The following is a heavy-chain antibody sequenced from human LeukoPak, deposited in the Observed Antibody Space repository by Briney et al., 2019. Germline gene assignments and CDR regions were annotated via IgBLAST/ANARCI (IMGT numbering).Heavy chain of an antibody. Sequence: ASVKVSCKASGYTFTSYGISWVRQAPGQGLEWMGWISAYNGNTNYAQKLQGRVTMTTDTSTSTAYMELRSLGSDDTAVYYCARVHSGGYSSSWYPDRGLIDYWGQGTLVTVSS. CDR3: ARVHSGGYSSSWYPDRGLIDY. CDR2: ISAYNGNT. CDR1: GYTFTSYG. V-gene: IGHV1-18*01. D-gene: IGHD6-13*01. J-gene: IGHJ4*02.